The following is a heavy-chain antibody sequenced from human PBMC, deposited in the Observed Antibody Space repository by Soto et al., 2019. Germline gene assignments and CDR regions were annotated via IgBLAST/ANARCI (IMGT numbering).Heavy chain of an antibody. J-gene: IGHJ4*02. V-gene: IGHV4-4*07. CDR2: IYSVDRT. CDR3: ARARKMTRGVLLDY. Sequence: QVQLQESGPGLVKPSETLSLRCTVSGDSISNSYWSWIRLSAGEGLQWIGRIYSVDRTIYNPNLKSRVSMSTDTSTNQVSRDRTSVTAADTAIYYCARARKMTRGVLLDYGGPGTAVTVSS. CDR1: GDSISNSY. D-gene: IGHD2-8*01.